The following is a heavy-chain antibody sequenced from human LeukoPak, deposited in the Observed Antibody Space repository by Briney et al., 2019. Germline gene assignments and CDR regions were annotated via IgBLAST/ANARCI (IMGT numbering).Heavy chain of an antibody. D-gene: IGHD3/OR15-3a*01. J-gene: IGHJ6*03. CDR2: IYTSGST. Sequence: SETLSLTCTVSGGSISSYYWSWIRQPPGKGLEWIGYIYTSGSTNYNPSLKSRVTMSVDTSKNQFSLKLSSVTAADTAVYYCATLDVWYYYMDVWGKGTTVTISS. CDR3: ATLDVWYYYMDV. CDR1: GGSISSYY. V-gene: IGHV4-4*08.